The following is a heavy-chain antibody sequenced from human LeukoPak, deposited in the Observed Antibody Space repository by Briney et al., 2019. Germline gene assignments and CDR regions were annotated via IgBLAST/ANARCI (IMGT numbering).Heavy chain of an antibody. J-gene: IGHJ3*02. V-gene: IGHV3-7*05. Sequence: GGSLRLSCAVSGFTFSTFWMTWVRQAPGKGLEWVANIKQDGTEKYYVDSVKGRFTISRDNAENSLYLQMDSLRDEDTAVYYCARDERWNDDAFDIWGQGTLVTVSS. CDR2: IKQDGTEK. CDR3: ARDERWNDDAFDI. D-gene: IGHD1-1*01. CDR1: GFTFSTFW.